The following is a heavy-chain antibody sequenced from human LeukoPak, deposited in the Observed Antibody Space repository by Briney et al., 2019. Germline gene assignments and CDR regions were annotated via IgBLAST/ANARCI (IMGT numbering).Heavy chain of an antibody. J-gene: IGHJ4*02. V-gene: IGHV3-23*01. CDR2: ISGSGGST. D-gene: IGHD2-8*01. CDR1: GFTFSSYA. Sequence: PGGSLRLSCAASGFTFSSYAMTWVRQAPGKGLEWVSTISGSGGSTYYADSVKGRFTISRDNSKNTVYLQMNSLRADDTAVYYCARVGYCTSLRCPSWDYWGPGTLVTVSS. CDR3: ARVGYCTSLRCPSWDY.